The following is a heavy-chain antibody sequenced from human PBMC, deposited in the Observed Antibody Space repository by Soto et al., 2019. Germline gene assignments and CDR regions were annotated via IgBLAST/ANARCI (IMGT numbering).Heavy chain of an antibody. CDR3: ARGFDLQYGMDV. J-gene: IGHJ6*02. V-gene: IGHV3-48*02. CDR1: GFTLSTYS. CDR2: ISGSSNTI. Sequence: VQLVESGGGLIQRGGSLRLSCAASGFTLSTYSLNWVRQAPRKGLEWLSYISGSSNTIYYADSVKGRFTISRDNAKNSLYLQMNGLRDEDTAVYFCARGFDLQYGMDVWGQGTTVTVSS. D-gene: IGHD3-10*01.